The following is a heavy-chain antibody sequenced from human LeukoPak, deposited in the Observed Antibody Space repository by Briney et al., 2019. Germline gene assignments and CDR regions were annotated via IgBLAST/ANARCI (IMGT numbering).Heavy chain of an antibody. D-gene: IGHD3-22*01. V-gene: IGHV1-18*01. CDR2: ISAYNGNT. CDR1: GYTFTSYG. CDR3: AREETNYYDSSGYFYYFDY. J-gene: IGHJ4*02. Sequence: ASVKVSCKASGYTFTSYGISWVRQAPGRGLGWMGWISAYNGNTNYAQKLQGRVTMTTDTSTSTAYMELRSLRSDDTAVYYCAREETNYYDSSGYFYYFDYWGQGTLVTVSS.